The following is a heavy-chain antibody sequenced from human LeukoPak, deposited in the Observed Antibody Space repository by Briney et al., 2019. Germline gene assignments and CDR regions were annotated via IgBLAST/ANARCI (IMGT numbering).Heavy chain of an antibody. V-gene: IGHV4-34*01. D-gene: IGHD1-26*01. Sequence: SETLSLTCTIDGGPFNGYCWSWIRQPPGKGLEWIGEINHSGTTNYNPSLESRVTISVDTSKNQFSLKLSSMTAADTAVYYCARGGSYPTSNDYWGQGNLVTVSS. J-gene: IGHJ4*02. CDR2: INHSGTT. CDR1: GGPFNGYC. CDR3: ARGGSYPTSNDY.